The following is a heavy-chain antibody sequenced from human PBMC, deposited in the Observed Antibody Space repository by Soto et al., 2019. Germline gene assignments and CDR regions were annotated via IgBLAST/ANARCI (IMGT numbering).Heavy chain of an antibody. CDR1: GFTFSSYG. V-gene: IGHV3-30*18. J-gene: IGHJ6*02. Sequence: GGSLRLSCAASGFTFSSYGMHWVRQAPGKGLEWVAVISYDGSNKYYADSVKGRFTISRDNSKNTLYLQMNRLRAEDTAVYYCANSGDCSGGSCYADYYGMDVWGQGTTVTVSS. CDR2: ISYDGSNK. D-gene: IGHD2-15*01. CDR3: ANSGDCSGGSCYADYYGMDV.